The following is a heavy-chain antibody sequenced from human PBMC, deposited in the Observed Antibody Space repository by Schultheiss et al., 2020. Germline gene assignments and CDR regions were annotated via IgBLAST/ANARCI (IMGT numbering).Heavy chain of an antibody. V-gene: IGHV3-7*03. CDR3: AKDRGYSYGYGDY. CDR1: GFTFSSYG. CDR2: IKQDGSEK. D-gene: IGHD5-18*01. J-gene: IGHJ4*02. Sequence: GGSLRLSCAASGFTFSSYGMHWVRQAPGKGLEWVANIKQDGSEKKYVDSVKGRFTISRDNSKNTLYLQMNSLRAEDTAVYYCAKDRGYSYGYGDYWGQGTLVTVSS.